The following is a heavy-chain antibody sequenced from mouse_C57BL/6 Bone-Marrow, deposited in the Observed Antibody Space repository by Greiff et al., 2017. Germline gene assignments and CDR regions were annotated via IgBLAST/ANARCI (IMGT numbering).Heavy chain of an antibody. V-gene: IGHV1-69*01. D-gene: IGHD2-2*01. J-gene: IGHJ1*03. Sequence: QVQLQQPGAELVRPGSSVKLSCKASGYTFTSYWMHWVKQRPGQGLEWIGEIDPSDSYTNYNQKFKGKSTLTVDKSSSTAYMQLSSLTSEDSAVYCCGSEEWYGYGDWYVDVWGTGTTVTVSS. CDR2: IDPSDSYT. CDR1: GYTFTSYW. CDR3: GSEEWYGYGDWYVDV.